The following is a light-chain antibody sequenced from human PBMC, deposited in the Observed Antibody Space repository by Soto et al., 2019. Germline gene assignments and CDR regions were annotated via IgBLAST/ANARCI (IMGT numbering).Light chain of an antibody. CDR1: QNINSW. Sequence: DIQMTQSPSTLSASVGDRVTITCRASQNINSWLAWYQQKPGKAPNLLIYYASTLESGVPSRFSGSGSGTEFTLTISSLQPEDFATYYCQQFHSFSRTFGQGTKVEVK. CDR2: YAS. J-gene: IGKJ1*01. V-gene: IGKV1-5*01. CDR3: QQFHSFSRT.